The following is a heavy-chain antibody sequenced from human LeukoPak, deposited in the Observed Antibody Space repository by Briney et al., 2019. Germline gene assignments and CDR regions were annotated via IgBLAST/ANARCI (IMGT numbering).Heavy chain of an antibody. J-gene: IGHJ3*02. D-gene: IGHD3-22*01. V-gene: IGHV1-46*01. Sequence: VASVKVSCKASGYTFSSYYMHWVRQAPGQGLEWMGIINPSGGGTSYEQKFQGRVTMTGDTSTSTVYMDLSSLRSEDTAMYYCARGYYDTRGSAFDIWGQGAMVTVSS. CDR1: GYTFSSYY. CDR2: INPSGGGT. CDR3: ARGYYDTRGSAFDI.